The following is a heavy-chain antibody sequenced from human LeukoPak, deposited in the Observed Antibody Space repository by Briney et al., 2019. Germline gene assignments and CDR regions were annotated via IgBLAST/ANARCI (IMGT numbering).Heavy chain of an antibody. J-gene: IGHJ6*03. CDR1: GFTLSSYR. D-gene: IGHD1-1*01. CDR2: ISSSSSYI. V-gene: IGHV3-21*01. CDR3: ARVAGLEPGYYYYYMDV. Sequence: GGSLRLSCAASGFTLSSYRMNWVRQAPGKGLEWVSSISSSSSYIYYADSVKGRFTISRDNAKNSLYLQMNSLRAEDTAVYYCARVAGLEPGYYYYYMDVWGKGTTVTVSS.